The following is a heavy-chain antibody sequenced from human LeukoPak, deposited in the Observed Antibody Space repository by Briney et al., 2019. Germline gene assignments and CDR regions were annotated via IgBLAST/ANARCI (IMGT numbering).Heavy chain of an antibody. CDR3: ASSSGWFTRRYYFDY. Sequence: SETLSLTCAVYGGSFSGYYWSWIRQPPGKGLEWIGEIYHSGSTNYNPSLKSRVTISVDKSKNQFSLKLSSVTAADTAVYYCASSSGWFTRRYYFDYWGQGTLVTVSS. D-gene: IGHD6-19*01. V-gene: IGHV4-34*01. J-gene: IGHJ4*02. CDR2: IYHSGST. CDR1: GGSFSGYY.